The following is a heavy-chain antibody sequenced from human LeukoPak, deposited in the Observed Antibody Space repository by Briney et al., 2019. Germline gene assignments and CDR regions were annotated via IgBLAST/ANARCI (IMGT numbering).Heavy chain of an antibody. J-gene: IGHJ3*02. V-gene: IGHV3-7*01. CDR3: ARMDIVVVPAANALRSTHAFDI. CDR1: GFTFSSYW. CDR2: IKQDGSEK. Sequence: GGSLRLSCAASGFTFSSYWMSWIRQAPGKGLEWVSNIKQDGSEKYYVDSVKGRFTISRDNAKNSLYLQMNSLRAEGTAVYYCARMDIVVVPAANALRSTHAFDIWGQGTMVTVSS. D-gene: IGHD2-2*03.